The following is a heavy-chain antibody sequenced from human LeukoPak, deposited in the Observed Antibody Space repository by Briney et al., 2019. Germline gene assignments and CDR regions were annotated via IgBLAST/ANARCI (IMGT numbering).Heavy chain of an antibody. Sequence: GGSLRLSCAASGFTFSSYSMNWVRQAPGKGLEWVSSISSSSSYIYYADSVKGRFTISRDNAKNSLYLQMNSLRAEDTAVYYCAKDKMPAAGAPDYWGQGTLVTVSS. V-gene: IGHV3-21*01. J-gene: IGHJ4*02. CDR3: AKDKMPAAGAPDY. CDR2: ISSSSSYI. CDR1: GFTFSSYS. D-gene: IGHD6-13*01.